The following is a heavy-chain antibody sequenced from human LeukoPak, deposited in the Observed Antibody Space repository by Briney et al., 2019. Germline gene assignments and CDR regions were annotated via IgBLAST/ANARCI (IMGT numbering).Heavy chain of an antibody. D-gene: IGHD3-22*01. V-gene: IGHV1-2*06. CDR1: GYTFTGYY. J-gene: IGHJ6*03. CDR3: ARDRYYDSSGYYEYYYYYYMDV. CDR2: INPNSGGT. Sequence: ASVKASCKASGYTFTGYYMHWVRQAPGQGLEWMGRINPNSGGTNYAQKFQGRVTMTRDPSISTAYMELSRLRSDDTAVYYCARDRYYDSSGYYEYYYYYYMDVWGKGTTVTVSS.